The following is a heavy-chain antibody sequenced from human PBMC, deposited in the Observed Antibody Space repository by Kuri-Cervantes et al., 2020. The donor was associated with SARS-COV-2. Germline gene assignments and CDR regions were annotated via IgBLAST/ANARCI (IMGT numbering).Heavy chain of an antibody. J-gene: IGHJ4*02. Sequence: GGSLRLSCAASGFFFGAYSMHWVRQAPGKGLEWVAGLSFDGNNDYYTQSVKGRFTISRDNSNNTLFLHMDSLRAEDSALYYCAKVGLSFDYWGQGTLVTVSS. D-gene: IGHD2/OR15-2a*01. CDR3: AKVGLSFDY. CDR1: GFFFGAYS. V-gene: IGHV3-30-3*01. CDR2: LSFDGNND.